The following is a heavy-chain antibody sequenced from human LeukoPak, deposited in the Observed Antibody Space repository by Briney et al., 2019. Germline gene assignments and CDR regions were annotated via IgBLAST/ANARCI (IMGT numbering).Heavy chain of an antibody. J-gene: IGHJ4*02. CDR1: GYTFTSYG. CDR2: VSAYNGNT. V-gene: IGHV1-18*01. CDR3: ASRRSDSSGLGY. D-gene: IGHD3-22*01. Sequence: ASVKVSCRASGYTFTSYGISWVRQAPGQGLEWMGWVSAYNGNTNYAQKLQGRVTMTTDTSTSTAYMELRSLRSDDTAVYYCASRRSDSSGLGYWGQGTLVTVSS.